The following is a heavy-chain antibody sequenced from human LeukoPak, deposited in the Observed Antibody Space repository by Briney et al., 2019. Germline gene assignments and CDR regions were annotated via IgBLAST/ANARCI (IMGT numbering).Heavy chain of an antibody. D-gene: IGHD1-14*01. CDR2: ISYDGSNR. J-gene: IGHJ6*02. V-gene: IGHV3-30-3*01. CDR3: ARDSGRDYYYGMDV. Sequence: GGSLRLSCAASGFTFSSYAMHWVRQAPGKGLEWVAVISYDGSNRYYADSVKGRFTISGDNSKNTLYLQMNSLRAEDTAVYYCARDSGRDYYYGMDVWGQGTTVTVSS. CDR1: GFTFSSYA.